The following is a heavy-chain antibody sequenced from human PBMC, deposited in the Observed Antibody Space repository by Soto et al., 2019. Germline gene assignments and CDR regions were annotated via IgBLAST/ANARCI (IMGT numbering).Heavy chain of an antibody. CDR2: ISWDGGST. Sequence: GRSLRLPCAASALTSKACTMHLCRQVPGKGLEWVSLISWDGGSTYYADSVKGRFTISRDNSKNSLYLQMNSLRTEDTALYYFAKDISSHLIEAFDIWGPGTMVTVSS. J-gene: IGHJ3*02. V-gene: IGHV3-43*01. CDR1: ALTSKACT. D-gene: IGHD2-8*01. CDR3: AKDISSHLIEAFDI.